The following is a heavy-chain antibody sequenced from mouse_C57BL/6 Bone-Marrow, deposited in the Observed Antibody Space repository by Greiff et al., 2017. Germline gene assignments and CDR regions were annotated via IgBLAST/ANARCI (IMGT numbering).Heavy chain of an antibody. Sequence: EVMLVESGGGLVKPGGSLKLSCAASGFTFRSYAMSWVRQTPEKRLAWVATISDGGRYAYYPDNVKGRFTISRDNAKNNLYLQMSHLKCEDTALYYGARGGYLSWFAYWGQGTLVTVSA. D-gene: IGHD2-3*01. CDR1: GFTFRSYA. J-gene: IGHJ3*01. V-gene: IGHV5-4*03. CDR3: ARGGYLSWFAY. CDR2: ISDGGRYA.